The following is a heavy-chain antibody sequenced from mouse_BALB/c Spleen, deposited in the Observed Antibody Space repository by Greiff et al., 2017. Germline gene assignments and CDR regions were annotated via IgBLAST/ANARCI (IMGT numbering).Heavy chain of an antibody. D-gene: IGHD1-1*01. Sequence: VQLKESGPELVKPGASMKISCKASGYSFTGYTMNWVKQSHGKNLEWIGLINPYNGGTSYNQKFKGKATLTVDKSSSTAYMELLSLTSEDSAVYYCAREGDYYGSSYAYYFDYWGQGTTLTVSS. J-gene: IGHJ2*01. CDR3: AREGDYYGSSYAYYFDY. V-gene: IGHV1-18*01. CDR2: INPYNGGT. CDR1: GYSFTGYT.